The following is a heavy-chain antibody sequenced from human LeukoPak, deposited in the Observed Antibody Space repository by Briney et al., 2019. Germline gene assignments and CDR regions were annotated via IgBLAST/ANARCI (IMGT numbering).Heavy chain of an antibody. CDR3: AKDIPYEVTFGGVTVIGSFVLDY. D-gene: IGHD3-16*02. CDR1: GHSFTSYY. V-gene: IGHV1-46*01. CDR2: INPSGWST. J-gene: IGHJ4*02. Sequence: GASVKVSCKASGHSFTSYYMHWVRQATGQELAWMGIINPSGWSTSYVQKFHGRVTLTLDTSTTTVYMELCSLRSEDPAVYYCAKDIPYEVTFGGVTVIGSFVLDYWGQGTLVTVSS.